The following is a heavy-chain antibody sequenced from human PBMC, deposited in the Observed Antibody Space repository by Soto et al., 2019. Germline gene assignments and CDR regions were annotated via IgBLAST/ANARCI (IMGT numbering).Heavy chain of an antibody. CDR1: GGSIISSNYY. Sequence: HLQESGPGLVKPSETVSLTYTVSGGSIISSNYYWAWIRQPPGKGLEWIGTIYYSGTTYYNTSLKSRLTISVDTSRNQFSLNLSSVTAADTAVYYCARLNKPGWFDPWGQGILVTVSS. CDR3: ARLNKPGWFDP. V-gene: IGHV4-39*01. J-gene: IGHJ5*02. CDR2: IYYSGTT.